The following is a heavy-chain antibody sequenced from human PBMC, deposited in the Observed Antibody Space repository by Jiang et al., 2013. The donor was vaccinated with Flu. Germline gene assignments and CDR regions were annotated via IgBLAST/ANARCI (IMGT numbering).Heavy chain of an antibody. D-gene: IGHD3-16*01. CDR3: AGGGF. Sequence: PGLVKPSETLSLTCTVSGVSITTYYWIWIRQPAGEGLEWIGRIHTSGTTNYNPSLKSRVTMSIDTSKNQFSLRLNSVTAADTAVYYCAGGGFWGQGTLVTVSS. V-gene: IGHV4-4*07. CDR2: IHTSGTT. J-gene: IGHJ4*02. CDR1: GVSITTYY.